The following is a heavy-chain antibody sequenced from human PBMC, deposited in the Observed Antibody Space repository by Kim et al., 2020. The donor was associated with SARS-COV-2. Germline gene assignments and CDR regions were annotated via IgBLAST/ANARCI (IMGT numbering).Heavy chain of an antibody. CDR3: ARPLEHYDSSGSIPAVFSYFDY. CDR1: GYTFTSYA. J-gene: IGHJ4*02. Sequence: ASVKVSCKASGYTFTSYAMNWVRQAPGQGLEWMGWINTNTGNPTYAQGFTGRFVFSLDTSVSTAYLQISSLKAEDTAVYYCARPLEHYDSSGSIPAVFSYFDYWGQGTLVTVSS. V-gene: IGHV7-4-1*02. D-gene: IGHD3-22*01. CDR2: INTNTGNP.